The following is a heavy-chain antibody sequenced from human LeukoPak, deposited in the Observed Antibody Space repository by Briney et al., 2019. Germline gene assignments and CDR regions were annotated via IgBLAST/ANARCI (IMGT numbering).Heavy chain of an antibody. D-gene: IGHD1-26*01. CDR1: GGSFSGYY. V-gene: IGHV4-34*01. J-gene: IGHJ4*02. CDR2: VNHSGST. Sequence: PSETLSLTCAVYGGSFSGYYWSWIRQPPGKGLEWIGEVNHSGSTNYNPSLKSRVTISVDTSKNQFSLKVTSVTAADTAVYYCARGHEQWELLQRAVHFDYWGQGNLITVSS. CDR3: ARGHEQWELLQRAVHFDY.